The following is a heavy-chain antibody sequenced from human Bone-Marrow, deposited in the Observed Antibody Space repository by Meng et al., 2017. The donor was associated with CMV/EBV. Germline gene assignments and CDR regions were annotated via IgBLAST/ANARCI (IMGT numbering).Heavy chain of an antibody. Sequence: SETLSLTCNVSGGSISSYYWSYIRQPPGKGLEWIGYIYNSGRTNYNPSLKSRVTISVDTYKNQFSLKLTSVTTADTAVYYCARGTSLFGVDLYYYYGMDVWGQGTTVTVSS. D-gene: IGHD3-3*01. CDR1: GGSISSYY. CDR3: ARGTSLFGVDLYYYYGMDV. J-gene: IGHJ6*02. CDR2: IYNSGRT. V-gene: IGHV4-59*01.